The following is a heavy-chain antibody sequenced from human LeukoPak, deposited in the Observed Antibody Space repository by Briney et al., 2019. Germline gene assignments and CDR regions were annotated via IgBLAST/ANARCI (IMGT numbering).Heavy chain of an antibody. CDR3: ARGYGMDV. V-gene: IGHV3-30-3*01. CDR2: ISYDGSNK. CDR1: GFTFSSYA. J-gene: IGHJ6*02. Sequence: GGSLRLSCAASGFTFSSYAMHWVRQAPGKGLEWVAVISYDGSNKYYADSVKGRFTISRDNSKNTLYLQMNSLRAEDTAVYYCARGYGMDVWGQGTTVTVSS.